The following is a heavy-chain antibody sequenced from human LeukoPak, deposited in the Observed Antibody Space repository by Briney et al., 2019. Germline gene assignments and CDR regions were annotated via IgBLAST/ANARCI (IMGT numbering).Heavy chain of an antibody. Sequence: QPGGSLRLSCAISGFTFSDHYMDWVRQAPGKGLEWVGRTRNKANGYTTEYAASVKGRFTISRDDSKNSLYLQMNSLKTEDTATYYCTRVKGGNYDYDYWGQGTLVTVSS. CDR2: TRNKANGYTT. CDR1: GFTFSDHY. J-gene: IGHJ4*02. CDR3: TRVKGGNYDYDY. V-gene: IGHV3-72*01. D-gene: IGHD1-26*01.